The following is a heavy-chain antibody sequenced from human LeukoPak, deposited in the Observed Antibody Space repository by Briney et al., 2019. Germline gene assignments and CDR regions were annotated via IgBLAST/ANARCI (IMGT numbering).Heavy chain of an antibody. J-gene: IGHJ4*02. CDR3: ARGIGLDDY. CDR1: GHTFTNYY. D-gene: IGHD6-19*01. Sequence: GPSVNVFCKVSGHTFTNYYIHWVRHAPGQGFEWMGIINPSGGSTNYGQKFQGRVTMTRDTSTSTVYMELSSLTSEDTAVYYCARGIGLDDYWGQGTLVTVSS. V-gene: IGHV1-46*01. CDR2: INPSGGST.